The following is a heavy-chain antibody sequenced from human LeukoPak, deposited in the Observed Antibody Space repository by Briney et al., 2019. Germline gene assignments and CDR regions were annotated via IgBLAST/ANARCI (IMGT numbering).Heavy chain of an antibody. CDR3: AKDQDGSYSVLFDY. J-gene: IGHJ4*02. CDR1: GFTFDDYA. Sequence: PGGSLRLSCAASGFTFDDYAMHWVRQAPGKGLEWVSGISWNSGSIGYADSVKGRFTTSRDNAKNSLYLQMNSLRAEDTALYYCAKDQDGSYSVLFDYWGQGTLVTVSS. V-gene: IGHV3-9*01. CDR2: ISWNSGSI. D-gene: IGHD1-26*01.